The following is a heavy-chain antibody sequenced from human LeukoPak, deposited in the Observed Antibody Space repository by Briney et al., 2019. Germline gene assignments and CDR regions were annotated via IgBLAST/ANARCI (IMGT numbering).Heavy chain of an antibody. Sequence: ASVKVSCKASGYTFTGYYMHMVRQPPGQGLEWMGWINPNSGGTNNEQKVQGRVTITMDTAISKAYMELSRKSSNDTAVDYCRRARVVGAGGGDYWGQGTLVTVSS. J-gene: IGHJ4*02. CDR3: RRARVVGAGGGDY. D-gene: IGHD1-26*01. V-gene: IGHV1-2*02. CDR1: GYTFTGYY. CDR2: INPNSGGT.